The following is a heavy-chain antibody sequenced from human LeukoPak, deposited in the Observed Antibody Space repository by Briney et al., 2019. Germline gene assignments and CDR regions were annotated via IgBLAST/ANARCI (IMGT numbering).Heavy chain of an antibody. Sequence: HGESLKISCKGSGYSFTSYWIGWVRQMPGKGLEWMGIIYPGDSGTRYSPSFQGQVTISADKSISTAYLQWSSLKASDTAMYYCAASADSYSSGWWPFDYWGQGTLVTVSS. CDR1: GYSFTSYW. CDR2: IYPGDSGT. CDR3: AASADSYSSGWWPFDY. D-gene: IGHD6-19*01. J-gene: IGHJ4*02. V-gene: IGHV5-51*01.